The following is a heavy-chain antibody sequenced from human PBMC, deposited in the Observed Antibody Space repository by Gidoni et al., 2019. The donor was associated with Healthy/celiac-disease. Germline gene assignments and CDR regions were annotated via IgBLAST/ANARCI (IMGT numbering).Heavy chain of an antibody. D-gene: IGHD2-15*01. CDR1: GGSLSGYY. CDR2: INHSGST. Sequence: QVQLQQWGAGLLKPSETLSLTCAVYGGSLSGYYWSWIRQPPGKGLEWIGEINHSGSTNYNPSLKSRVTISVDTSKNQFSLKLSSVTAADTAVYYCARAGIVVVVAAADAFDIWGQGTMVTVSS. CDR3: ARAGIVVVVAAADAFDI. J-gene: IGHJ3*02. V-gene: IGHV4-34*01.